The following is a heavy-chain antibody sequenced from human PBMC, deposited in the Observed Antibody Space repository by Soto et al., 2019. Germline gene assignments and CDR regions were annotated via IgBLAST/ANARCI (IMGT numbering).Heavy chain of an antibody. CDR1: GFTVSSNY. CDR3: ARGDPLRVMDV. V-gene: IGHV3-66*01. J-gene: IGHJ6*02. CDR2: IYSGGST. Sequence: EVQLVESGGGLVQPGGSLRLSCAASGFTVSSNYMSWVRQAPGKGLEWVSVIYSGGSTYYADSVKGRFTISRDNSKNTLYLQMNSQRAEDTAVYYCARGDPLRVMDVWGQGTTVTVSS.